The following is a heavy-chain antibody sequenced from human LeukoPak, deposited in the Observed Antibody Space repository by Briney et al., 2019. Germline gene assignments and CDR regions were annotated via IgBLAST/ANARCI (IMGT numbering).Heavy chain of an antibody. CDR1: GYTFTSYG. CDR2: ISAYNGNT. D-gene: IGHD3-16*02. Sequence: APVKVSCKASGYTFTSYGISWVRQAPGQGLEWMGWISAYNGNTNYAQKLQGRVTMTTDTSTNTAHMELSSLRSEDTAVYYCTREGVYSPDPSSYHRDAFDIWGQGTVVTVSS. V-gene: IGHV1-18*01. J-gene: IGHJ3*02. CDR3: TREGVYSPDPSSYHRDAFDI.